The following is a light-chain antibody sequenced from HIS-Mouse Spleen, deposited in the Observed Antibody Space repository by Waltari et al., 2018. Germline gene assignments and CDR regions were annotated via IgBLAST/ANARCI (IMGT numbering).Light chain of an antibody. CDR3: QQYYSTPHT. CDR2: WAC. J-gene: IGKJ4*01. CDR1: QSVLYSSNNKNY. Sequence: DIVMTQSPDSLAVSLGERATINCKSSQSVLYSSNNKNYLAWYQQKPGQPPKLLSYWACTRESGVPDRFSGSGSGTDFTLTISSLQAEDVAVYYCQQYYSTPHTFGGGTKVEIK. V-gene: IGKV4-1*01.